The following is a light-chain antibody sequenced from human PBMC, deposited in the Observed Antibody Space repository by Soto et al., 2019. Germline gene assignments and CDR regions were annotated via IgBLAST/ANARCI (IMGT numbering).Light chain of an antibody. Sequence: EMVLTQSPGTLSLSPGERATLSCRASQSVSSSYLAWYQQKPGQAPRLLIYGASSRATGIPDRFSGSGSGTDFTLTISRLEPEDFAVYYCQQYGSSLGTLGQGTRLEIK. CDR1: QSVSSSY. CDR2: GAS. J-gene: IGKJ5*01. V-gene: IGKV3-20*01. CDR3: QQYGSSLGT.